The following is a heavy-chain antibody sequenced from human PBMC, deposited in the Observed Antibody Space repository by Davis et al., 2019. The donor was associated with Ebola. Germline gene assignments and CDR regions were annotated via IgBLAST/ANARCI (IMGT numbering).Heavy chain of an antibody. D-gene: IGHD3-10*01. CDR3: EREDGEEGGEEDAMDV. Sequence: ASVKVSCKASGYTFTTYPIHWVRQAPGQRLEWMGWINVANGNTQYSEKFQGRVTISRDTSASTAYMGLSSRREEDEEREDGEREDGEEGGEEDAMDVWGQGTTVTVSS. CDR1: GYTFTTYP. CDR2: INVANGNT. J-gene: IGHJ6*02. V-gene: IGHV1-3*01.